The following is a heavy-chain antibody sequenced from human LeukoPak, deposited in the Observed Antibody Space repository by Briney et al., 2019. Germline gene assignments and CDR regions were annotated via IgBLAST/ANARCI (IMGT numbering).Heavy chain of an antibody. CDR2: INPNSGGT. J-gene: IGHJ5*02. V-gene: IGHV1-2*02. CDR3: ARARYCTNGVCSNWFDP. D-gene: IGHD2-8*01. CDR1: GYTFTSYA. Sequence: GASVKVSCKASGYTFTSYAMNWVRQAPGQGLEWMGWINPNSGGTNYAQKFQGRVTMTRDTSISTAYMELSRLRSDDTAVYYCARARYCTNGVCSNWFDPWGQGTLVTVSS.